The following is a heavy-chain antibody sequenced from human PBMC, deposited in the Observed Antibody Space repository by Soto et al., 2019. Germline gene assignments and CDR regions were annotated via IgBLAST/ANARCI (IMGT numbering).Heavy chain of an antibody. CDR2: IYYSGST. D-gene: IGHD5-18*01. V-gene: IGHV4-31*03. J-gene: IGHJ4*02. CDR1: GGSISSGGYY. Sequence: SETLSLTCTVSGGSISSGGYYWSWIRQHPGKGLEWIGYIYYSGSTYYNPSLKSRVTISVDTSKNQFSLKLSSVTAADTAVYYCARAYSYGPHYYFDYWGQGTLVTVSS. CDR3: ARAYSYGPHYYFDY.